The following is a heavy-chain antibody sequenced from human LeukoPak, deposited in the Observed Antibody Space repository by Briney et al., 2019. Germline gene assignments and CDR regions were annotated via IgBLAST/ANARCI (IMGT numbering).Heavy chain of an antibody. V-gene: IGHV3-73*01. CDR2: IRSKANGYAT. CDR3: SSQGRTVPGDY. CDR1: GFTFSGSA. J-gene: IGHJ4*02. D-gene: IGHD6-19*01. Sequence: TGGSLRLSCAASGFTFSGSAMHWVRQASGKGLEWVGHIRSKANGYATAYAASVEGRFTISRDDSKNTAYLQMNSLKTEDTAVYYCSSQGRTVPGDYWGQGTLVTVSS.